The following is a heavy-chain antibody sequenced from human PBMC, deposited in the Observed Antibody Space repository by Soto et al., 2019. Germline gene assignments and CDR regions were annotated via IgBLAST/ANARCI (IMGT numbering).Heavy chain of an antibody. CDR1: GGTFSSYA. CDR2: IVPMFGIP. J-gene: IGHJ6*03. D-gene: IGHD6-6*01. V-gene: IGHV1-69*02. Sequence: QVQLVQSGAEVKKPGSSVKVCCKASGGTFSSYAINWVRQAPGQGLEWMGRIVPMFGIPNFAPKFQGRDTMTADRSTTTAYMELSSLRSEDTAVYYCASGPYTSSSGGYYYYYMDVWGKGTTVTVSS. CDR3: ASGPYTSSSGGYYYYYMDV.